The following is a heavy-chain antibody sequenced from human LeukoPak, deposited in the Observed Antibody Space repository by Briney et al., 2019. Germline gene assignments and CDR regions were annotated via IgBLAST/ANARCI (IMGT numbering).Heavy chain of an antibody. CDR3: ARVEAVAYYYYGMDV. Sequence: PSETLSLTCAVYGGSFSGYYWSWIRQPPGKGLEWIGEINHSGSTNYNPSLKSRVTISVDTSKNQFFLKMSSVTAADTAVYYCARVEAVAYYYYGMDVWGQGTTVTVSS. V-gene: IGHV4-34*01. D-gene: IGHD6-19*01. CDR2: INHSGST. J-gene: IGHJ6*02. CDR1: GGSFSGYY.